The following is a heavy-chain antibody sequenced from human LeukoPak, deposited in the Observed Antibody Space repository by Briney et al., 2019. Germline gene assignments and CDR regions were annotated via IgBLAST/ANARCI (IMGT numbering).Heavy chain of an antibody. D-gene: IGHD2-2*01. Sequence: SETLSPTCAVYGGSFSGYYWSWLRQPPGKGLEWIGEVNNTGITNYNPSLKSRVSIAVDTSKNQFSLRLKSVTAADTAVYYCARPPYCSKTSCYRAFEIWGQGTTVTVSS. CDR1: GGSFSGYY. CDR2: VNNTGIT. V-gene: IGHV4-34*01. J-gene: IGHJ3*02. CDR3: ARPPYCSKTSCYRAFEI.